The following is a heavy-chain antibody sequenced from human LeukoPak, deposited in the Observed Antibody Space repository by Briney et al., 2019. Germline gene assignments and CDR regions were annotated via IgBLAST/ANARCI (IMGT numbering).Heavy chain of an antibody. Sequence: GGSLRLSCAASGFTFDDYAMHWVRQAPGKGLEWVSGISWNSGSIGYADSVKGRFTISRDNAKNSLYLQMNSLRAEDTALYYCAKDKSSGYGPSFDYWGQGTLVTVSS. CDR2: ISWNSGSI. V-gene: IGHV3-9*01. CDR3: AKDKSSGYGPSFDY. CDR1: GFTFDDYA. J-gene: IGHJ4*02. D-gene: IGHD5-18*01.